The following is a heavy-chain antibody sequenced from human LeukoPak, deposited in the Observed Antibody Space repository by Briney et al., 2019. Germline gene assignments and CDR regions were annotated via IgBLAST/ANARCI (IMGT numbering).Heavy chain of an antibody. Sequence: ASVKVSCKASGYTFTSYDINWVRQATGQGLEWMGWMNPNSGNTGYAQKFQGRVTITRNTSISTAYMELSSLRSEDTAVYYCARGSVAGTKKPHLYDYWGQGTLVTVSS. CDR1: GYTFTSYD. CDR2: MNPNSGNT. V-gene: IGHV1-8*03. D-gene: IGHD6-19*01. CDR3: ARGSVAGTKKPHLYDY. J-gene: IGHJ4*02.